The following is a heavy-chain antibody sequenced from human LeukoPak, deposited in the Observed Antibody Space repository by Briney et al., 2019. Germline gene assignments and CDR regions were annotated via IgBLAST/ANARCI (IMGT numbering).Heavy chain of an antibody. CDR3: VKEIASYDY. J-gene: IGHJ4*02. CDR2: ISSEGGTT. CDR1: GFTFRNYP. Sequence: QPGGSLRLSCSASGFTFRNYPMHWVRQAPGKGLEYVSAISSEGGTTYYADSVKGRFTIARDNSRNTLYLQMSSLRVEDTAVYYCVKEIASYDYWGQGALVAVSS. V-gene: IGHV3-64D*06. D-gene: IGHD3-22*01.